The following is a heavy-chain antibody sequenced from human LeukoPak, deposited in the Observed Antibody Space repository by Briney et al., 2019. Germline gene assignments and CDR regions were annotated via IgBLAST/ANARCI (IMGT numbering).Heavy chain of an antibody. CDR1: GFTFSSYG. Sequence: PGGSLRLSCAASGFTFSSYGMHWVRQAPGKGLEWVAFIRYDGSNKYYADSVKGRFTISRDNSKNTLYLQMNSLRAEDTAVYYCAKDPGGSYQGYFQHWGQGTLVTVSS. J-gene: IGHJ1*01. CDR2: IRYDGSNK. CDR3: AKDPGGSYQGYFQH. D-gene: IGHD1-26*01. V-gene: IGHV3-30*02.